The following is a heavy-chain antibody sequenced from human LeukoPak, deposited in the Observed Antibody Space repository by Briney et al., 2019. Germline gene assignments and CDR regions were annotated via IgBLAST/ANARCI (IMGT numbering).Heavy chain of an antibody. CDR2: IIPIFGTA. CDR1: GGTFSSYA. J-gene: IGHJ6*02. V-gene: IGHV1-69*13. D-gene: IGHD3-3*01. Sequence: EASVTVSCTASGGTFSSYAISWVRQAPGQGLEWMGGIIPIFGTANYAQKFQGRVTITADESTSTAYMELSSLRSEDTAVYYCARVPLRDTIPFSYYYGMDVWGQGTTVTVSS. CDR3: ARVPLRDTIPFSYYYGMDV.